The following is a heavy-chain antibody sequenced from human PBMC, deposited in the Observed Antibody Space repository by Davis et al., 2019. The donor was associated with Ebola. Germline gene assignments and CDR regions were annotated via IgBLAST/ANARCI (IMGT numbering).Heavy chain of an antibody. CDR2: ISGGGFA. J-gene: IGHJ4*02. CDR1: GFTFSNYL. V-gene: IGHV3-23*01. Sequence: GESLKISCAASGFTFSNYLMSWVRQAPGKGLEWVSGISGGGFAYYADPVKGRFTISRDNSKGMVYLQMNSLRAEDTAIYYCAKDFQSYVAVAGTKDHWGQGTPVTVSS. CDR3: AKDFQSYVAVAGTKDH. D-gene: IGHD6-19*01.